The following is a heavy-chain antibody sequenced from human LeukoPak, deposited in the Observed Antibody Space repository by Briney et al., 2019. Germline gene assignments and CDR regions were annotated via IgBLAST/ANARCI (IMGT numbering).Heavy chain of an antibody. D-gene: IGHD5-18*01. CDR2: IRSKAYGGTT. V-gene: IGHV3-49*03. J-gene: IGHJ6*04. Sequence: GRSMRLSCTASGFTFGDYAMSWFRQAPGKGLEWVGFIRSKAYGGTTEYAASVKGRFTISRDDSKSIAYLQMNSLKTEDTAVYYCTRARGYSYGYADVWGKGTTVTVSS. CDR1: GFTFGDYA. CDR3: TRARGYSYGYADV.